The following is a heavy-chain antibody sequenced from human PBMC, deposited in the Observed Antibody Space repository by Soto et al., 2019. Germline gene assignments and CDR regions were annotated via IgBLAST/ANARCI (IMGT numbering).Heavy chain of an antibody. CDR1: GGSISSGDYY. Sequence: SETLSLTCTVSGGSISSGDYYWSWIRQPPGKGLEWIGYIYYSGSTYYNPSLKSRVTISVDTSKNQFSLKLSSVTAADTAVYYCARTSEIGNWFDPWGQGTLVTVSS. CDR3: ARTSEIGNWFDP. CDR2: IYYSGST. J-gene: IGHJ5*02. D-gene: IGHD3-10*01. V-gene: IGHV4-30-4*01.